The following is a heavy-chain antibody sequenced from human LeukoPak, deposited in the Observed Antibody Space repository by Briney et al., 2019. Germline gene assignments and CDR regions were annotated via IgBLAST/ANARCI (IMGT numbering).Heavy chain of an antibody. V-gene: IGHV1-2*02. CDR1: RYTFTSHY. CDR2: SNPDSGDT. J-gene: IGHJ4*02. Sequence: ASLKASCAASRYTFTSHYLHSVRQAPGQGLERLGWSNPDSGDTHYAQRFQGRVSVTRDTSITTAYMDLSTLRSDDTAMYYCARETAVTTAIHLNHFDLWGQGTLITVSS. CDR3: ARETAVTTAIHLNHFDL. D-gene: IGHD4-17*01.